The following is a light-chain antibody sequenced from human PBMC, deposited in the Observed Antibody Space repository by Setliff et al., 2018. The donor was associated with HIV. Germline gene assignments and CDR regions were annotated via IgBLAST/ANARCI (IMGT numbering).Light chain of an antibody. J-gene: IGLJ1*01. CDR1: SSDVGGYYL. V-gene: IGLV2-23*02. Sequence: QSVLTQPASVSGSPGQSITISCTGTSSDVGGYYLVSWYQHHPGKVPKLLIYEVDKRPSGVSDRFSGSKSGNTASLRISGLQTDDEADYYCCSYAGSRSVVFATGTKVTVL. CDR2: EVD. CDR3: CSYAGSRSVV.